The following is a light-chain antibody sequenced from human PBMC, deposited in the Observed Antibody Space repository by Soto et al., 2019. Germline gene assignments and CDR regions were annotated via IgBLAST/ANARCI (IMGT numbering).Light chain of an antibody. V-gene: IGKV1-39*01. Sequence: DIQMTQSPASLSASVGDRVTITCRASQSISSFLNWYQQKPGKAPKCLIYATSSVQSDVPSRFSGSGSGTDFTLTINSLQPEDFATYFCQQSFDTPFTFGQGTKLEIK. CDR2: ATS. J-gene: IGKJ2*01. CDR3: QQSFDTPFT. CDR1: QSISSF.